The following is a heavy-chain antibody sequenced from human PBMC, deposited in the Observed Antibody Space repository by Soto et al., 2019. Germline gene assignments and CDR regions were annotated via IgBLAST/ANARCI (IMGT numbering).Heavy chain of an antibody. CDR1: GGTFSSYA. D-gene: IGHD4-17*01. V-gene: IGHV1-69*12. J-gene: IGHJ2*01. Sequence: QVQLVQSGAEVKKPGSSVKVSCKASGGTFSSYAIIWVRQAPGQWLEWMGGLIPIFGTANYAQKYQGRVTITADESTCTAYMELSSVRSEDTAVYYCARVLDYGGNSGYFDLSGGGTLVTVSS. CDR2: LIPIFGTA. CDR3: ARVLDYGGNSGYFDL.